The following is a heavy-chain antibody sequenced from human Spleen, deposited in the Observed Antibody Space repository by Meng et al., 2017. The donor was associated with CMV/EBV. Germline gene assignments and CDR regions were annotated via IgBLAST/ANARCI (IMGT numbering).Heavy chain of an antibody. D-gene: IGHD2-21*01. CDR2: INHSGST. J-gene: IGHJ4*02. V-gene: IGHV4-39*07. CDR1: GGSISSSSYY. CDR3: ARGGSTGVIY. Sequence: SETLSLTCTVSGGSISSSSYYWGWIRQPPGKGLEWIGEINHSGSTNYNPSLKSRVTISVDTSKNQFSLKLSSVTAADTAVYYCARGGSTGVIYWGQGTLVTVSS.